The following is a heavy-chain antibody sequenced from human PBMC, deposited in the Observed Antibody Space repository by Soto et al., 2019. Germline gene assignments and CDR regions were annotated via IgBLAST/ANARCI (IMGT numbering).Heavy chain of an antibody. CDR3: TRVRLGSRRSSDY. CDR1: GFTFSDHY. J-gene: IGHJ4*02. D-gene: IGHD6-13*01. CDR2: IKTKANSYTT. Sequence: EVQLVESGGGLVQPEGSLRLSCAASGFTFSDHYMDWVRHAPGKGLEWVGRIKTKANSYTTEYAAPVKGRFIISRDDSKNSVFLQMNRLKTDDTAVYYCTRVRLGSRRSSDYWGQGILVTVSS. V-gene: IGHV3-72*01.